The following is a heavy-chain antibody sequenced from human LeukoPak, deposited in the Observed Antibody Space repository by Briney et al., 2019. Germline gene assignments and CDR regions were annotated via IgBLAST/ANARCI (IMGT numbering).Heavy chain of an antibody. J-gene: IGHJ4*02. D-gene: IGHD4-17*01. CDR1: GFTVSSNY. CDR2: IYSGCTT. CDR3: AKDLGDYVIRYYFDY. Sequence: GGSLRLSCAASGFTVSSNYMSWVRQAPGKGLECVSLIYSGCTTYYADSVKGRFPISRDNSKNTLYLQMNSLRAEDTAVYYCAKDLGDYVIRYYFDYWGQGTLVTVSS. V-gene: IGHV3-53*01.